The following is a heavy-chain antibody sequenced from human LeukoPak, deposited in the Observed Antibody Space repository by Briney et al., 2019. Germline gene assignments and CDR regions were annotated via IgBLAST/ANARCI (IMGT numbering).Heavy chain of an antibody. Sequence: SETLSLTCTVSGGSISSGSYYWSWIRQPAGKGLEWIGRIYTSGSTNYNPSLKSRVTISVDTSKNQFSLKLSSVTAADTAVYYCARGGFSYYDSSGYYSSSYYYYYMDVWGKGTTVTISS. V-gene: IGHV4-61*02. J-gene: IGHJ6*03. D-gene: IGHD3-22*01. CDR2: IYTSGST. CDR1: GGSISSGSYY. CDR3: ARGGFSYYDSSGYYSSSYYYYYMDV.